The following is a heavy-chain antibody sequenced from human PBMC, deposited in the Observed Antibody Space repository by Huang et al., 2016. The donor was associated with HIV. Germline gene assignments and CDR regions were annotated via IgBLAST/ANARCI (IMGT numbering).Heavy chain of an antibody. CDR1: GFTFRSYW. Sequence: EVHLVESGGGLVRPGRSLRLSCAASGFTFRSYWMNWVCQGPGRGLEWVANINLDGSERCYVDSVRGRFTISRDNANNSVSLQLNSLKAEDTGVYYCARGFQAKPGDYWGQGTLVTVSS. V-gene: IGHV3-7*01. CDR2: INLDGSER. CDR3: ARGFQAKPGDY. J-gene: IGHJ4*02.